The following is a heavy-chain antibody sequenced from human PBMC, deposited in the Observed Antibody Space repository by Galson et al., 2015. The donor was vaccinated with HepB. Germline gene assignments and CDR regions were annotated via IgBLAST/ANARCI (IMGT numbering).Heavy chain of an antibody. Sequence: TLSLTCAVYGGSFSGYYWSWIRQPPGKGLEWIGEINHSGSTNYNPSLKSRVTISVDTSKNQFSLKLSSVTAADTAVYYCARGRNRYCSGGSCLQYYFDYWGQGTLVTVSS. CDR3: ARGRNRYCSGGSCLQYYFDY. V-gene: IGHV4-34*01. J-gene: IGHJ4*02. D-gene: IGHD2-15*01. CDR1: GGSFSGYY. CDR2: INHSGST.